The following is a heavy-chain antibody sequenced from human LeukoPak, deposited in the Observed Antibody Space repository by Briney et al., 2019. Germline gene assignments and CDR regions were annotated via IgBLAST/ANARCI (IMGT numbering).Heavy chain of an antibody. CDR2: IYSGGST. V-gene: IGHV3-66*01. J-gene: IGHJ6*03. CDR1: GFTVSSNY. Sequence: GGSLRLSCAASGFTVSSNYMSWVRQAPGKGLEWVSVIYSGGSTYYADSVKGRFTISRDNSKKTLYLQMNSLRAEDTAVYYCARLHCSSTSCYTHYYMDVWGKGTTVTVSS. D-gene: IGHD2-2*02. CDR3: ARLHCSSTSCYTHYYMDV.